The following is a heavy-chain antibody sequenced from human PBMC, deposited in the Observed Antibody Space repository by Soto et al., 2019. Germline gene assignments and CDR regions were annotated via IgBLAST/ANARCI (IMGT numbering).Heavy chain of an antibody. D-gene: IGHD6-13*01. Sequence: PSETLSLTCTVSGGSISSSCYYWGWIRQPPGKGLEWIGSIYYSGTTYYNQSLKSRVTISVDTSKNQFSLKLSSVTAADTAVYYCAINVGYSSSWYPTYYYYGMDVWGQGTTVT. CDR2: IYYSGTT. CDR3: AINVGYSSSWYPTYYYYGMDV. V-gene: IGHV4-39*01. CDR1: GGSISSSCYY. J-gene: IGHJ6*02.